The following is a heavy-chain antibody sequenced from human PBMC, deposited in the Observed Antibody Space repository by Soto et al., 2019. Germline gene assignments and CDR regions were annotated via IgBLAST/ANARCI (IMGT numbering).Heavy chain of an antibody. CDR1: GFTFSSYG. D-gene: IGHD6-13*01. Sequence: QVQLVESGGGVVQPGRSLRLSCAASGFTFSSYGMHWVRQAPGKGLEWVAVISYDGSNKYYADSVKGRFTISRDNSKNTLYLQMNSLRAEDTAVYYCAKVRGIAAAGPLDYWGQGTLVTVSS. V-gene: IGHV3-30*18. J-gene: IGHJ4*02. CDR3: AKVRGIAAAGPLDY. CDR2: ISYDGSNK.